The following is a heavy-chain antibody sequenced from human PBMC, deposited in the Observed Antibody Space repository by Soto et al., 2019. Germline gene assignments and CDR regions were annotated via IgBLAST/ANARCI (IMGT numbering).Heavy chain of an antibody. CDR3: AEAGGGGVVVY. CDR1: GYTFTSYY. V-gene: IGHV1-46*03. D-gene: IGHD2-15*01. J-gene: IGHJ4*02. CDR2: INPSGGGT. Sequence: QVQLVQSGAEVKKPGASVRVSCKASGYTFTSYYMHWVRQAPGQGLEWMGIINPSGGGTRYAQKFQGGVTMTGDTSTRTGYLDLSSLTSEDTAVYYCAEAGGGGVVVYWGQGTLVTVSS.